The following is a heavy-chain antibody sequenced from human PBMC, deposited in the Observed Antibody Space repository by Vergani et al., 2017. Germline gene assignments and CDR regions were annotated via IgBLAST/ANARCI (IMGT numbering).Heavy chain of an antibody. J-gene: IGHJ6*02. V-gene: IGHV3-43*02. CDR3: AKGVQLWSRDYYYGMDV. Sequence: EVQLVESGGGVVQPGGSLRLSCAASGFTFDDYAMHWVRQAPGKGLEWVSLISGDGGSTYYADSVKGRFTISRDNSKNSLYLQMNSLRTEDTALYYCAKGVQLWSRDYYYGMDVWGQGTTVTVSS. D-gene: IGHD5-18*01. CDR2: ISGDGGST. CDR1: GFTFDDYA.